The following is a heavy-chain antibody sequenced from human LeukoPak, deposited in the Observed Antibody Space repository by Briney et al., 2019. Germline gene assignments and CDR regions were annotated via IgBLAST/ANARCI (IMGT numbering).Heavy chain of an antibody. CDR2: IYYSGST. D-gene: IGHD1-26*01. V-gene: IGHV4-61*01. CDR1: GGSVSSGSYY. Sequence: SETLSLTCTVSGGSVSSGSYYWSWIRQPPGKGLEWIGYIYYSGSTNYNPSLQSRVTISVDTSKSQFSLKLSSVTAADMAVYYCARDRIVGVTHWFDPWGQGTLVTVSS. CDR3: ARDRIVGVTHWFDP. J-gene: IGHJ5*02.